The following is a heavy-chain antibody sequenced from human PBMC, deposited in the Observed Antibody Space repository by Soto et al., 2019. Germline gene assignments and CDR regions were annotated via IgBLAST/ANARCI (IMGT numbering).Heavy chain of an antibody. CDR1: GGSCVNHG. D-gene: IGHD1-26*01. CDR3: TRDPYGGSRYDFAS. Sequence: LRDRWGAAGGSCVNHGMHRIRKATGKGLEWVAVIWYDGSNKYYADSVKGRFTISKDNSQTTVYLQMNSLRAEDSAVYYCTRDPYGGSRYDFASWVQGTLVPVSS. V-gene: IGHV3-33*01. CDR2: IWYDGSNK. J-gene: IGHJ4*02.